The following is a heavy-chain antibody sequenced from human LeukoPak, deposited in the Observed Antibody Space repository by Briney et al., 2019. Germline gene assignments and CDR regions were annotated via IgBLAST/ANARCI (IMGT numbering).Heavy chain of an antibody. CDR2: IKQDGGEK. D-gene: IGHD3-16*01. J-gene: IGHJ4*02. CDR1: GFTFSNFW. V-gene: IGHV3-7*01. CDR3: ARGGSLTG. Sequence: PGASVRLSCAASGFTFSNFWMTWVRQAPGKGLEWVASIKQDGGEKYYVDSVKGRFTISRDNAKTSLYLQMNSLRVEDTAVYYCARGGSLTGWGQGTLVTVS.